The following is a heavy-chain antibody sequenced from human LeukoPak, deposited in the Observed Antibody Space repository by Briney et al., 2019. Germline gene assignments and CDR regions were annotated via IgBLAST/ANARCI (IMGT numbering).Heavy chain of an antibody. D-gene: IGHD3-16*01. V-gene: IGHV3-21*01. CDR3: ARVRRPNASPGYFDY. CDR2: ISSSSSYI. CDR1: GFTFSSYS. Sequence: PGGSLRLSCAASGFTFSSYSMNWVRQAPGKGLEWVSSISSSSSYIYYADSVKGRFTISRDNAKNSLYLQMNSLRAEDTAVYYCARVRRPNASPGYFDYWGQGTLDTVSS. J-gene: IGHJ4*02.